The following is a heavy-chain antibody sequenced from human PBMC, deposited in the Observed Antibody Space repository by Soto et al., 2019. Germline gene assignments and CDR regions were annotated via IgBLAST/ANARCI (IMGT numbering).Heavy chain of an antibody. CDR2: ISSSSSTI. Sequence: EVQLVESGGGLVQPGGSLRLSCAASGFTFSSYSMNWVRQAPGKGLEWVSYISSSSSTIYYADSVKGRFTISRDNAKNSLYLQMNSLRDEDTAVYYCARDIVATRQTYYYYGMAVWGQGTTVTVSS. V-gene: IGHV3-48*02. D-gene: IGHD5-12*01. J-gene: IGHJ6*02. CDR3: ARDIVATRQTYYYYGMAV. CDR1: GFTFSSYS.